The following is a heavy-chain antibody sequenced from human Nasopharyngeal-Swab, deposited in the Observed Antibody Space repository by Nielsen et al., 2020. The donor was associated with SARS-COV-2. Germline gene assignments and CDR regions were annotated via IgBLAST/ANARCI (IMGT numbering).Heavy chain of an antibody. Sequence: WVGQAPGQGLEWMGWINTNTGNPTYAQGFTGRFVFSLDTSVSTAYLQISSLKAEDTAVYYCARDQWEEYYDSSGYFMYYWGQGTLVTVSS. J-gene: IGHJ4*02. V-gene: IGHV7-4-1*02. CDR3: ARDQWEEYYDSSGYFMYY. CDR2: INTNTGNP. D-gene: IGHD3-22*01.